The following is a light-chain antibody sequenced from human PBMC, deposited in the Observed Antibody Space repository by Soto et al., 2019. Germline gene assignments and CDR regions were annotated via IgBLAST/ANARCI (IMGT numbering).Light chain of an antibody. CDR1: QSVSSNY. J-gene: IGKJ1*01. CDR3: QRYGSSRPWT. V-gene: IGKV3-20*01. CDR2: GAS. Sequence: EIVLTQSPGTLSSSPGERATLSCRVSQSVSSNYLAWYQQKPGQAPRLLIYGASRRATGVPERFSGSGSGTDFTLTISRMEPADFAVYYCQRYGSSRPWTFGQGTKVDI.